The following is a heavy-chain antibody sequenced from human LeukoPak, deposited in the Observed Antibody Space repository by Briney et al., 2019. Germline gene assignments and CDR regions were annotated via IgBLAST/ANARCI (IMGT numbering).Heavy chain of an antibody. Sequence: GGSLRLSCAASGFTFDDYAMHWVRQAPGKGLEWVSGISWNSGSIGYADSVKGRFTISRDNAKNSLYLQMNSLRAEDTAVYYCARRSSGYYYFFDYWGQGTLVTVSS. CDR1: GFTFDDYA. V-gene: IGHV3-9*01. J-gene: IGHJ4*02. CDR3: ARRSSGYYYFFDY. D-gene: IGHD3-22*01. CDR2: ISWNSGSI.